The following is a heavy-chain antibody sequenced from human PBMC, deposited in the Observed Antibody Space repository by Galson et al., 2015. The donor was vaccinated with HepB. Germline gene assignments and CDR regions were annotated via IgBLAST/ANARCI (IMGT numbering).Heavy chain of an antibody. CDR1: GFSLSSYD. V-gene: IGHV3-23*01. Sequence: SLRLSCAASGFSLSSYDMNWVRQAPGKGLEWVSRISDSGAKTYYADSMKGRFTISRDNSENTLYVQMNSLRVDDTAIYYCTRRGSGNYDDYWSQGTLVTVSS. CDR3: TRRGSGNYDDY. D-gene: IGHD6-19*01. J-gene: IGHJ4*02. CDR2: ISDSGAKT.